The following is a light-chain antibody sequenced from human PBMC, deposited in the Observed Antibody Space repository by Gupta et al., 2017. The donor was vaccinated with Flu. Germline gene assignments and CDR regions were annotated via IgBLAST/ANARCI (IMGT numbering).Light chain of an antibody. J-gene: IGKJ4*01. Sequence: EVVLTQSPATLSVSPGGRVSLSCRASQNVNNNLAWYQQKPGQAPRLLIYSASSRATGVPARFSGAGYGTDFTLTVSGRQSEDSAIYYCQQDKLWPPLTFGGGTKVEI. CDR1: QNVNNN. V-gene: IGKV3-15*01. CDR2: SAS. CDR3: QQDKLWPPLT.